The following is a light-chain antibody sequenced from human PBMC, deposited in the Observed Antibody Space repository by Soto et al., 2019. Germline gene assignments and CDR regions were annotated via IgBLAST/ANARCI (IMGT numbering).Light chain of an antibody. V-gene: IGLV2-14*03. CDR3: SSYTTSSTRV. CDR1: SSYVGAYDF. CDR2: EVI. J-gene: IGLJ1*01. Sequence: QSVLTQAASVSGSPGQSITISCTETSSYVGAYDFVSWYQQHPDKAPKLMIYEVIYRPSGVSNRFSGSKSVNTATLTISGLQAEDEGDYYCSSYTTSSTRVFGTGTKVTVL.